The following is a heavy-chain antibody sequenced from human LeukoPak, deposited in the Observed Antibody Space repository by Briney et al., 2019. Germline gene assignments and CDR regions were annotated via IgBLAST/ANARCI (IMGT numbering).Heavy chain of an antibody. J-gene: IGHJ6*03. V-gene: IGHV3-23*01. CDR1: GSTFSSYV. Sequence: AGGSLRLSCAASGSTFSSYVMSWVRQAPGKGLEWVSAISGSGGSTYYADSVKGRLTISRDNCKNSLYLQMNSLRAEDTAVYYWATSHRGSRRDYYLCYYMDVWRKRTTVTVSS. CDR3: ATSHRGSRRDYYLCYYMDV. CDR2: ISGSGGST.